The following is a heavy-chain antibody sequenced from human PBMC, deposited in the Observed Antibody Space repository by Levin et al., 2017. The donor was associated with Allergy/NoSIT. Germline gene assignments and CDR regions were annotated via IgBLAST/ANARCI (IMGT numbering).Heavy chain of an antibody. CDR3: AKDRGTLAVAGVDY. CDR2: ISYDGRNK. V-gene: IGHV3-30*18. D-gene: IGHD6-19*01. CDR1: GFTFSSYG. Sequence: GGSLRLSCAASGFTFSSYGMHWVRQAPGKGPEWVAVISYDGRNKYYVDSVKGRFTISRDNSKNALSLQMNSLSTEDTAVYYCAKDRGTLAVAGVDYWGQGTLVTVSS. J-gene: IGHJ4*02.